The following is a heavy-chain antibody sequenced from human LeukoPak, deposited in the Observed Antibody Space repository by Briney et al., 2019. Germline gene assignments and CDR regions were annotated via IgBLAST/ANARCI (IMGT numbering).Heavy chain of an antibody. CDR1: GGSFSGYY. CDR2: INHSGST. D-gene: IGHD1-26*01. CDR3: ARDYQPGYYYYGMDV. Sequence: SETLSLTCAVYGGSFSGYYWSWIRQPPGKGLEWIGEINHSGSTNYNPSLKSRVTISVDTSKNQFSLKLSSVTAADTAVYYCARDYQPGYYYYGMDVWGQGTTVTVSS. J-gene: IGHJ6*02. V-gene: IGHV4-34*01.